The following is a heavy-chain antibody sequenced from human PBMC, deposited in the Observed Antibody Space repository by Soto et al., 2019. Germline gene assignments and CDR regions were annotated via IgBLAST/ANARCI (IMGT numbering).Heavy chain of an antibody. D-gene: IGHD4-17*01. J-gene: IGHJ3*02. CDR1: GYTFTGYY. Sequence: ASVKVSCKASGYTFTGYYMHWVRQAPGQGLEWMGWINPNSGGTNYAQKFQGRVTMTRDTSISTAYMELSRLRSDDTAVYYCARVDYGGNYDAFDIWGQGTMVTVSS. V-gene: IGHV1-2*02. CDR3: ARVDYGGNYDAFDI. CDR2: INPNSGGT.